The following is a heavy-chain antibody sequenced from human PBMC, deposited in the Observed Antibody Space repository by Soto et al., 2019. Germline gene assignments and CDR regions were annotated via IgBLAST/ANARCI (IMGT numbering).Heavy chain of an antibody. V-gene: IGHV3-15*01. D-gene: IGHD2-2*01. Sequence: GGSLRLSCAASGFTFSNAWMSWVRQAPGKGLEWVGRIKSKTDGGTTDYAAPVKGRFTISRDDSKNTLYLQMNSLKTEDTAVYYCIGXCSSTSCWSYYYYGMDVWGQGTTVTVSS. CDR2: IKSKTDGGTT. CDR3: IGXCSSTSCWSYYYYGMDV. CDR1: GFTFSNAW. J-gene: IGHJ6*02.